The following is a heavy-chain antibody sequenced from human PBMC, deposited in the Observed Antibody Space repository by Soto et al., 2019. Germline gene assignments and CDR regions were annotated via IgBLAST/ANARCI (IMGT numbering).Heavy chain of an antibody. V-gene: IGHV3-72*01. CDR2: SRDKPQGYST. CDR3: VRVTYFSRRTGYTRCLGY. CDR1: GGTCSDHG. J-gene: IGHJ4*02. Sequence: SCAVAGGTCSDHGIRWVRQTPGKGLEWVGRSRDKPQGYSTAYAASVKGRFTTSRDESKNSAYLQMNSLKTEDTAVYYCVRVTYFSRRTGYTRCLGYSGQGTLGTGPS. D-gene: IGHD5-18*01.